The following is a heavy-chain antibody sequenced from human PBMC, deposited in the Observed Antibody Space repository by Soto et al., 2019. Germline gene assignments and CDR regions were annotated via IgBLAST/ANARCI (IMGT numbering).Heavy chain of an antibody. V-gene: IGHV3-23*01. Sequence: PGGSMSLSCAASGLTFSSYGRSSIRLSPGKGLEWVSVISFGGDTTYYTPSVKCRFTISRDDFRNTLYLQMNSLRTEDTAIYYRANLRNLLVLPAGILNYRGPRMRVTVSS. CDR1: GLTFSSYG. CDR2: ISFGGDTT. J-gene: IGHJ4*02. CDR3: ANLRNLLVLPAGILNY. D-gene: IGHD2-8*01.